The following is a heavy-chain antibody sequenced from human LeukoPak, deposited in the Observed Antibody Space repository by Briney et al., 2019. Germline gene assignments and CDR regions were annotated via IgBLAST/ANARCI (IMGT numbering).Heavy chain of an antibody. CDR2: IYNSGST. CDR3: ARVYSGSYPDY. V-gene: IGHV4-59*01. CDR1: GGSISIYY. J-gene: IGHJ4*02. D-gene: IGHD1-26*01. Sequence: SETLSLTCTVSGGSISIYYWSWIRQPPGKGLEWIGYIYNSGSTYYNPSLKSRVTISVDTSKNQFSLRLSSVTAADTAVYYCARVYSGSYPDYWGQGTLVTVSS.